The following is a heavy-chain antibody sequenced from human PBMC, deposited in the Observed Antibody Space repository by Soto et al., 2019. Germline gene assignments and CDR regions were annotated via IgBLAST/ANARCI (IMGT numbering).Heavy chain of an antibody. CDR2: IYTSGST. Sequence: SETLSLTCTVSGGSISSYYWSWIRQPAGKGLEWIGRIYTSGSTNYNPSLKSRVTMSVDTSKNQFSLKLSSVTAADTAVYYCARGSLRFYNSSYYYYYGMDVWGQGTMVTVSS. V-gene: IGHV4-4*07. J-gene: IGHJ6*02. CDR1: GGSISSYY. CDR3: ARGSLRFYNSSYYYYYGMDV. D-gene: IGHD3-3*01.